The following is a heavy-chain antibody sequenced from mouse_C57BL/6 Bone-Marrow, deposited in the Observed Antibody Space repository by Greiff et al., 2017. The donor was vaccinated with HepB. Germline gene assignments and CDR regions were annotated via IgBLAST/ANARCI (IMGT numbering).Heavy chain of an antibody. D-gene: IGHD1-1*01. V-gene: IGHV1-81*01. CDR3: ARDYYGSPDY. J-gene: IGHJ2*01. CDR2: IYPRSGNT. Sequence: VQLVESGAELARPGASVKLSCKASGYTFTSYGISWVKQRTGQGLEWIGEIYPRSGNTYYNEKFKGKATLTADKSSSTAYMELRSLTSEDSAVYFCARDYYGSPDYWGQGTTLTVSS. CDR1: GYTFTSYG.